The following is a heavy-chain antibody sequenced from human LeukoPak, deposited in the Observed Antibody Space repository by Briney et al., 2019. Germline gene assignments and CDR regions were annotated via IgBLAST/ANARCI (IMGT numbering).Heavy chain of an antibody. V-gene: IGHV3-48*03. Sequence: GGFLRLSCATSGFTFTISEMNWVRQAPGKVLEWVASISSSGSSINYAESVKGRFTISRDNAKNSLYLQMSSLRAEDTAIYYCARVVAGTGGYFSYYYLDVWGKGTTVTVSS. D-gene: IGHD3-10*01. J-gene: IGHJ6*03. CDR3: ARVVAGTGGYFSYYYLDV. CDR1: GFTFTISE. CDR2: ISSSGSSI.